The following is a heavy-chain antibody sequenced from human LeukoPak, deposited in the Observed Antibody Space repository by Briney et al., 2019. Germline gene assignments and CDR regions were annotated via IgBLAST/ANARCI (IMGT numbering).Heavy chain of an antibody. Sequence: GGSLGLSCAASGFTFSSYEMNWVRQAPGKGLEWVSYISSSGSTIYYADSVKGRFTISRDNAKNSLYLQMNSLRAEDTAVYYCAREDGDYVFGFDYWGQGTLVTVSS. D-gene: IGHD4-17*01. CDR3: AREDGDYVFGFDY. CDR1: GFTFSSYE. J-gene: IGHJ4*02. V-gene: IGHV3-48*03. CDR2: ISSSGSTI.